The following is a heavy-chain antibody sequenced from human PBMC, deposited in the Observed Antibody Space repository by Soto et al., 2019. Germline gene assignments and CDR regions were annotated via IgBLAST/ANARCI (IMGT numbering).Heavy chain of an antibody. J-gene: IGHJ4*02. Sequence: SETLSLTCTVTGGSISSYYWSWIRQPPGKGLEWIGYIYYSGSTNYNPSLKSRVTISVDTSKNQFSLKLSSVTAADTAVYYCARGLYDSSGYYFYYFDYWGQGTLVTVSS. D-gene: IGHD3-22*01. CDR3: ARGLYDSSGYYFYYFDY. CDR1: GGSISSYY. CDR2: IYYSGST. V-gene: IGHV4-59*01.